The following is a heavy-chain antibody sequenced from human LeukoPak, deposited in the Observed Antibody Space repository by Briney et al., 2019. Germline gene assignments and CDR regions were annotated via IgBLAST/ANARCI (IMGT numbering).Heavy chain of an antibody. CDR2: IGGSGVST. J-gene: IGHJ3*02. Sequence: PGGSLRLSCAASGFTFSSYAMSWVRQAPGKGLEWVSAIGGSGVSTYYAASVKGRFTISRDNSKNTLYLQMNSLRAEDTAVYYCVKSTSGYSRDGFDIWGQGTLVTVSS. V-gene: IGHV3-23*01. D-gene: IGHD3-22*01. CDR3: VKSTSGYSRDGFDI. CDR1: GFTFSSYA.